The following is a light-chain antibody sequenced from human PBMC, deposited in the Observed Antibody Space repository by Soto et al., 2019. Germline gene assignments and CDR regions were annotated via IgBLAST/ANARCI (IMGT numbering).Light chain of an antibody. CDR3: MQSTQLPPT. J-gene: IGKJ5*01. CDR1: QSLLHITGETF. Sequence: DVVMTQTPLSLSVAPGQPASISCKSSQSLLHITGETFLVWYLQKPGQSPQLLIYEVSTRVSGVPDRFSGSGSGTDFTLDSSRVETDDVGIYYCMQSTQLPPTFGQGTRLGI. CDR2: EVS. V-gene: IGKV2D-29*02.